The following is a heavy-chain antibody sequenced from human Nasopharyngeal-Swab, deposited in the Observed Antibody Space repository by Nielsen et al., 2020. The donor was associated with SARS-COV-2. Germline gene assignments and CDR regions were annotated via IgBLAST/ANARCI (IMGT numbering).Heavy chain of an antibody. CDR2: IYYSGST. CDR1: GGSISSGDYY. D-gene: IGHD3-22*01. Sequence: SCTVSGGSISSGDYYWSWIRQPPGKGLEWIGYIYYSGSTYYNPSLKSRVTISVDTSKNQFSLKLSSVTAADTAVYYCARGSTYYYDSTLSEIDYWGQGTLVTVSS. J-gene: IGHJ4*02. CDR3: ARGSTYYYDSTLSEIDY. V-gene: IGHV4-30-4*01.